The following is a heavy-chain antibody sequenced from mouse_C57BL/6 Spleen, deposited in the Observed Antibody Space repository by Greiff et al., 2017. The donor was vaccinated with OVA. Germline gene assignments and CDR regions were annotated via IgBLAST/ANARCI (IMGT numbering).Heavy chain of an antibody. D-gene: IGHD1-1*01. V-gene: IGHV1-69*01. CDR2: IDPSDSYT. Sequence: VQLQQPGAELVMPGASVKLSCKASGYTFTSYWMHWVKQRPGQGLEWIGEIDPSDSYTNYNQKFKGKSTLTVDKSSSTAYMQLSGLTSEDSAVYYCARPFITPCFDVWGKGTTVTVSS. CDR3: ARPFITPCFDV. CDR1: GYTFTSYW. J-gene: IGHJ1*03.